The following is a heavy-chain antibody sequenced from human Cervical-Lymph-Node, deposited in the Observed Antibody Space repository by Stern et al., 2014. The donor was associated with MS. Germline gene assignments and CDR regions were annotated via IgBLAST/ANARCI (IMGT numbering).Heavy chain of an antibody. CDR1: GGSISSYY. V-gene: IGHV4-59*01. Sequence: QLQLQESGPGLVKPSETLSLTCTVSGGSISSYYWSWIRQPPGKGLEWIGYIYYSGSTNYNPSLKSRVTISVDTSKNHFSLKLSSVTAADTAVYYCARVHDSNYFSYYYYYGMDVWGQGTTVTVSS. J-gene: IGHJ6*02. D-gene: IGHD4-11*01. CDR2: IYYSGST. CDR3: ARVHDSNYFSYYYYYGMDV.